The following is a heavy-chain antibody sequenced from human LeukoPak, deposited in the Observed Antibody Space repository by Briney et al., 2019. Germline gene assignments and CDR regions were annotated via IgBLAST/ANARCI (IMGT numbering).Heavy chain of an antibody. CDR3: ARDRELGSYCSGGSCYGVPDDY. CDR1: GFTFSSYS. CDR2: ISRSSSTI. D-gene: IGHD2-15*01. V-gene: IGHV3-48*01. Sequence: GGSLRLSCAASGFTFSSYSMNWVRQAPGKGLEGVSYISRSSSTIYYADSVKGRFTIPRDNAKNSLYLQMNSLRAEDTAVYYCARDRELGSYCSGGSCYGVPDDYWGQGTLVTVSS. J-gene: IGHJ4*02.